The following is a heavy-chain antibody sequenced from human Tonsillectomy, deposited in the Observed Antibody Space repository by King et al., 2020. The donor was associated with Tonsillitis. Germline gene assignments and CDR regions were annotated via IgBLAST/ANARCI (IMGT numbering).Heavy chain of an antibody. V-gene: IGHV3-33*01. J-gene: IGHJ4*02. CDR2: IRSGGSNK. Sequence: VQLVESGGGVVQPGRSLRLSCAASGFTFSSYDMHWVRQAPGKGLVCVAVIRSGGSNKYYADSVKGRFTLSRDHSENTVHLQMDSLRVEDTAVYYWARDWEVGKVDDCGQGTLVTVSS. CDR1: GFTFSSYD. CDR3: ARDWEVGKVDD. D-gene: IGHD1-26*01.